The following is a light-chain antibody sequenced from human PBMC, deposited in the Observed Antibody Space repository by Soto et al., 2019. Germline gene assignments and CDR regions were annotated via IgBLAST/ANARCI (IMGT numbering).Light chain of an antibody. CDR2: DTS. CDR3: QQYGTSPRT. V-gene: IGKV3-11*01. CDR1: QPVNSY. J-gene: IGKJ1*01. Sequence: ESVFTQSPGTPSLSPRGRATLSCRASQPVNSYLNWYQQQPGQSPRLLMSDTSHRATGIPARFSGSGSGTEFTLTISSLEPEDFAVYYCQQYGTSPRTFGQGTKV.